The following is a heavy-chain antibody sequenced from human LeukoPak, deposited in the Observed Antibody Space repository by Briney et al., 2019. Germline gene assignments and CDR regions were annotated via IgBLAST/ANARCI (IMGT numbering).Heavy chain of an antibody. CDR2: ISDSGANT. CDR3: AKDPGVVLWFGELPSDY. Sequence: PGGSLRLSCAASGFTFSSYSMSWVRQAPGKGLEWVSIISDSGANTYYADSVKGRFTISRDNSKNTLYLQMNSLRAEDTAVYYCAKDPGVVLWFGELPSDYWGQGTLVTVSS. CDR1: GFTFSSYS. V-gene: IGHV3-23*01. D-gene: IGHD3-10*01. J-gene: IGHJ4*02.